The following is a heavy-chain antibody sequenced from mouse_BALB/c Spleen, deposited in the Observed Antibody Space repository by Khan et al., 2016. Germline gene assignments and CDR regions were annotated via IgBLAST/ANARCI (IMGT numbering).Heavy chain of an antibody. J-gene: IGHJ4*01. CDR3: VREGYGTTYGAIDY. D-gene: IGHD1-1*01. V-gene: IGHV2-9-2*01. Sequence: QVQLKESGPGLVAPSQSLSITCTVSGFSLTSYDISWIRQPPGKGLEWLGGIWTGGGTNYNSAFMTRMIISKENSKTQVVLKMNSLQTDDNATYYCVREGYGTTYGAIDYWGQGTSVTVSS. CDR1: GFSLTSYD. CDR2: IWTGGGT.